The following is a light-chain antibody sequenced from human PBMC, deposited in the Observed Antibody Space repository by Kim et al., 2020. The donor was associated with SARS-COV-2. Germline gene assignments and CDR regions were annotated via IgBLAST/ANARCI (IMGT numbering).Light chain of an antibody. CDR1: QTISTF. CDR3: QQSSDWPLT. CDR2: DVS. V-gene: IGKV3-11*01. Sequence: PGERATLSCRASQTISTFLHWYQHKPGQAPRLVMYDVSNRATGVPARFSGSGSGTDFTLTIGSLEPEDFAVYYCQQSSDWPLTFGGGTKVDIK. J-gene: IGKJ4*01.